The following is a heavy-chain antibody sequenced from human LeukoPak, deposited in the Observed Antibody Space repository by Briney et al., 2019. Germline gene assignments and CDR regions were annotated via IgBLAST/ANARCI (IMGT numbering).Heavy chain of an antibody. CDR2: IYTSGST. V-gene: IGHV4-4*07. J-gene: IGHJ4*02. Sequence: SETLSLTCTVSGGSISSYYWSWIRQPAGKGLEWIGRIYTSGSTNYNPSLKSRVTMPVDTSKNQFSLKLSSVTAADTAVYYCARDQAKGYCSSTSCYPSLGFDYWGQGTLVTVSS. CDR1: GGSISSYY. CDR3: ARDQAKGYCSSTSCYPSLGFDY. D-gene: IGHD2-2*01.